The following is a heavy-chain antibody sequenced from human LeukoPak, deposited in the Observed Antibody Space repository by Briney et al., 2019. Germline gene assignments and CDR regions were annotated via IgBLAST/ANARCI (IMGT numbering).Heavy chain of an antibody. Sequence: GESLKISCKGSGYSFNSYWIGWVRQMPGKGLEWMGLIYPGDSDTRYSPSFQGQVTISAAKSISTAYLQWSSLKTSDTAMYFCARRYYDSSGYSRHFDYWGQGTLVTVSS. V-gene: IGHV5-51*01. J-gene: IGHJ4*02. CDR2: IYPGDSDT. CDR1: GYSFNSYW. D-gene: IGHD3-22*01. CDR3: ARRYYDSSGYSRHFDY.